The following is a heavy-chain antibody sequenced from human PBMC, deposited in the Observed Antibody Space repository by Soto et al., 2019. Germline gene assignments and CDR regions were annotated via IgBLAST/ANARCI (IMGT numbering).Heavy chain of an antibody. V-gene: IGHV1-58*01. CDR2: IVVGSGNT. Sequence: SVKVSCKASGFTFTSSAVQWVRQARGQRLEWIGWIVVGSGNTNYAQKFQERVTITRDMSTSTTYMELSSLRSEDTAVYYCAAARITIFGVVMIGFDPWGQGTLVTVSS. J-gene: IGHJ5*02. D-gene: IGHD3-3*01. CDR3: AAARITIFGVVMIGFDP. CDR1: GFTFTSSA.